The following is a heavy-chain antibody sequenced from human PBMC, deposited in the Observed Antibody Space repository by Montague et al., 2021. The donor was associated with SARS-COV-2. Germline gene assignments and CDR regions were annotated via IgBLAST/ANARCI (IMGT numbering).Heavy chain of an antibody. CDR3: ASGYSYGNEFDY. J-gene: IGHJ4*02. D-gene: IGHD5-18*01. CDR1: GFTFSSYA. CDR2: ISYDGSNK. Sequence: SLRLSCAASGFTFSSYAMHLLRQAPGKGLEWVAVISYDGSNKYYSDSVKGRFTISRDNSKNTLYLQMNSLRAEDTAVYYCASGYSYGNEFDYWGQGTLVTVSS. V-gene: IGHV3-30-3*01.